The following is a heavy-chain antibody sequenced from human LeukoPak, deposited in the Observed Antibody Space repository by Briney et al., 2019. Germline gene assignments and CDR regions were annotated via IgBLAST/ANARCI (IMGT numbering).Heavy chain of an antibody. Sequence: GASVKVSCKASGYTFTGYYMHWVRQAPGQGLEWMGWINPNSGGTNYVQKFQGRVTMTRDTSISTAYMELSRLRSDDTAVYYCARRSYSGYDLGFDYWGQGTLVTVSS. J-gene: IGHJ4*02. CDR1: GYTFTGYY. V-gene: IGHV1-2*02. CDR2: INPNSGGT. D-gene: IGHD5-12*01. CDR3: ARRSYSGYDLGFDY.